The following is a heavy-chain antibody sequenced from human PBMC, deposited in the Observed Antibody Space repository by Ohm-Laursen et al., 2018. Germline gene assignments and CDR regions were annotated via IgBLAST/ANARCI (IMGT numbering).Heavy chain of an antibody. CDR1: GFIFSNYW. CDR3: AGSYCSSTSCYRGMDV. D-gene: IGHD2-2*01. CDR2: IWYDGSNK. Sequence: SLRLSCAASGFIFSNYWMHWVRQAPGKGLVWVAVIWYDGSNKYYADSVKGRFTISRENAKNSLYLQMNSLRAGDTAVYYCAGSYCSSTSCYRGMDVWGQGTTVTVSS. J-gene: IGHJ6*02. V-gene: IGHV3-33*08.